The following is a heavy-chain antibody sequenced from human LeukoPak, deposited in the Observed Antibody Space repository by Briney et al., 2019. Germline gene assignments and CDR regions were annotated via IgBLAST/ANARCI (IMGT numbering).Heavy chain of an antibody. CDR3: AREFTYSHYNSGYGDGFDY. Sequence: SLRPPCAASGFASVDYDMHWVRQPPGKGLEWVAGITWNSDIMAYAASAKGRFTISVDKAKNSLFLKLNSLRPEDTAFYYCAREFTYSHYNSGYGDGFDYWGRGTLVLVSS. CDR2: ITWNSDIM. V-gene: IGHV3-9*02. CDR1: GFASVDYD. J-gene: IGHJ4*02. D-gene: IGHD3-22*01.